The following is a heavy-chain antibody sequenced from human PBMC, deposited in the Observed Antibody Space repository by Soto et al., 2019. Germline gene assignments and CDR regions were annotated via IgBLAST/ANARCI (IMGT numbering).Heavy chain of an antibody. V-gene: IGHV3-33*01. Sequence: GGSLRLSCAASGFTFSSYGMHWVRQAPGKGLEWVAVIWYDGSNKYYADSVKGRFTISRDNSKNTLYLQMNSLRAEDTAVYYCARDLNPRRLAYYYYGMDVWGQGTTVTVSS. CDR3: ARDLNPRRLAYYYYGMDV. CDR1: GFTFSSYG. CDR2: IWYDGSNK. J-gene: IGHJ6*02.